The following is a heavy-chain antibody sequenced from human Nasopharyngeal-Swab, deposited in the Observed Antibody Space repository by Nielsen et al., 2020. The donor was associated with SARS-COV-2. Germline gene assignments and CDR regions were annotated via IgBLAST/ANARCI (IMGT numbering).Heavy chain of an antibody. J-gene: IGHJ6*02. CDR1: GASISSYY. V-gene: IGHV4-59*12. CDR2: SHYSGST. Sequence: ESLKISCTVSGASISSYYWSWIRQPPGKGLEWVAYSHYSGSTNYNPSLKSRVTISVDTSKNQFSLKLSSVTAADTAVYYCARASGYSSSWRAPYYYYGMDVWGQGTTVTVSS. D-gene: IGHD6-13*01. CDR3: ARASGYSSSWRAPYYYYGMDV.